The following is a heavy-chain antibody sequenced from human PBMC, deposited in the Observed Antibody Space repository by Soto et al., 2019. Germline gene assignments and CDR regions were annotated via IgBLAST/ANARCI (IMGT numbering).Heavy chain of an antibody. CDR1: GFTFSSYE. Sequence: TGGSLRLSCAASGFTFSSYEMNWVRQAPGKGLEWASYISSSGSTIYYADSVKGRFTISRDNAKNSLYLQMNSLRAEDTAVYYCARGGIAAAGSRSDGMDVWGQGTTVTVSS. CDR3: ARGGIAAAGSRSDGMDV. V-gene: IGHV3-48*03. CDR2: ISSSGSTI. J-gene: IGHJ6*02. D-gene: IGHD6-13*01.